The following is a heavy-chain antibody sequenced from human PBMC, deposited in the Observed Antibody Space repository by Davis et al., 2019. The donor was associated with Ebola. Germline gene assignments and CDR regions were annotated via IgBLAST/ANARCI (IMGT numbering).Heavy chain of an antibody. V-gene: IGHV5-51*01. CDR1: GYRVTTYW. J-gene: IGHJ5*02. CDR3: ARGSFWFDP. CDR2: IYPGDSDT. Sequence: WESLKIPCQCPGYRVTTYWIGWVRQMPGKGLEWMGLIYPGDSDTRYSPSFQGQVTISADKSISTAYLQWSSLKASDTAIYYCARGSFWFDPWGQGTLVTVSS.